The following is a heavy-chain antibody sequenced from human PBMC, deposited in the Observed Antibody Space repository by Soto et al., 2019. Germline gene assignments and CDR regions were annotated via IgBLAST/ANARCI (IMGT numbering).Heavy chain of an antibody. D-gene: IGHD3-10*01. V-gene: IGHV4-34*01. CDR2: INHSGST. Sequence: QVQLQQWGAGLLKPSETLSLTCAVYGGSFSGYYWSWIRQPPGKGLEWIGEINHSGSTNYNPSLKSRVTISVDTSKNQFSLKLSSVTAADTAVYYCATLNRRLWFGEDDAFDIWGQGTMVTVSS. CDR1: GGSFSGYY. CDR3: ATLNRRLWFGEDDAFDI. J-gene: IGHJ3*02.